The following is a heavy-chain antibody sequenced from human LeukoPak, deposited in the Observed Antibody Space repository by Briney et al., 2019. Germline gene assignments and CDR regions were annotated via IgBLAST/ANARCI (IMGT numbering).Heavy chain of an antibody. D-gene: IGHD6-13*01. J-gene: IGHJ4*02. V-gene: IGHV4-31*03. CDR3: ASSRSYSSSWYGGGFDY. CDR2: IYYSGST. Sequence: PSETLSLTCTVSGGSISSGGYYWSWIRQHPGKGLEWIGYIYYSGSTYYNPSLKSRVTISVDASKNQFSLKLSSVTAADTAVYYWASSRSYSSSWYGGGFDYWGQGTLVTVSS. CDR1: GGSISSGGYY.